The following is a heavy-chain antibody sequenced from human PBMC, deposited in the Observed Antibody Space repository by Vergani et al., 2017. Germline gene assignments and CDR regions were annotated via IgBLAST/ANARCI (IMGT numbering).Heavy chain of an antibody. CDR2: ISSSSSYI. D-gene: IGHD3-22*01. Sequence: EVQLVESGGGLVKPGGSLRLSCAASGFTFSSYSMNWVRQAPGKGLEWVSSISSSSSYIYYADSVKGRFTISRDNAKNSLYLQMNSLRAEDTAVYYCARDISPYDSSGYKGDAFDIWGQGTMVTVSS. V-gene: IGHV3-21*01. CDR3: ARDISPYDSSGYKGDAFDI. CDR1: GFTFSSYS. J-gene: IGHJ3*02.